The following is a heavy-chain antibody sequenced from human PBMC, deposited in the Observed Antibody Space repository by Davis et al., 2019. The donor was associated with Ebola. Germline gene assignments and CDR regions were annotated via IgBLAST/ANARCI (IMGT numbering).Heavy chain of an antibody. V-gene: IGHV3-30*03. J-gene: IGHJ4*02. CDR3: ARAVFHEVLDY. CDR1: GFTFSNYA. CDR2: IFYDGNTE. Sequence: GESLKISCAASGFTFSNYAMHWIRQAPGKGLEWVAIIFYDGNTEYYADSLRGRFTISRDNSNNTLYLQMNSLTADDTAVYYCARAVFHEVLDYWGQGTPVTVSP. D-gene: IGHD3-3*01.